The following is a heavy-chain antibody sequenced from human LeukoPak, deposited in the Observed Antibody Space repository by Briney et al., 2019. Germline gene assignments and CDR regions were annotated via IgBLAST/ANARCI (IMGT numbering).Heavy chain of an antibody. CDR3: AKVMKGSERLTMVRGVIIKTAGLYYMDV. J-gene: IGHJ6*03. CDR2: ISASGGST. D-gene: IGHD3-10*01. CDR1: GFTLSSYA. Sequence: PGGSLRLSCAASGFTLSSYAMSWVRQAPGKGLEWVSSISASGGSTNYADSVKGRFTISRDNSKNTVYLQMNSLRAEDTAVYYCAKVMKGSERLTMVRGVIIKTAGLYYMDVWGEGTTVTVSS. V-gene: IGHV3-23*01.